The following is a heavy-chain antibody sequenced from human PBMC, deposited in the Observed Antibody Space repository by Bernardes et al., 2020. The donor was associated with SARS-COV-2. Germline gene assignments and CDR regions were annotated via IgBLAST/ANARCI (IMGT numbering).Heavy chain of an antibody. CDR3: ARVCLWVLFGGWFDP. CDR1: GGSFSGYY. D-gene: IGHD3-16*01. J-gene: IGHJ5*02. V-gene: IGHV4-34*01. Sequence: SEPLSLTCAVYGGSFSGYYWSWIRQPPGKGLEWIGEINHSGSTNYNPSLKSRVTISVDTSKNQFSLKLSSVTAADTAVYYCARVCLWVLFGGWFDPWGQGTLVTVSS. CDR2: INHSGST.